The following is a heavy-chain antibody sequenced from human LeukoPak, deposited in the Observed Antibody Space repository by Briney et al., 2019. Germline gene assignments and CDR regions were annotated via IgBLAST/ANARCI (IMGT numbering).Heavy chain of an antibody. CDR3: ARDWRDCSSTSCSPYYYYYMDV. CDR2: ISSNGGST. Sequence: GGSLRLSCAASGFTFSSYAMHWVRQASGKGLEYVSAISSNGGSTYYANSVKGRFTISRGNSKNTLYLQMGSLRAEDMAVYYCARDWRDCSSTSCSPYYYYYMDVWGKGTTVTISS. CDR1: GFTFSSYA. J-gene: IGHJ6*03. D-gene: IGHD2-2*01. V-gene: IGHV3-64*01.